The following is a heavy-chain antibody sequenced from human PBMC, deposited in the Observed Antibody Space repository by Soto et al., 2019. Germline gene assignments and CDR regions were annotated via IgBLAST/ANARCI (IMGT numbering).Heavy chain of an antibody. CDR3: ARDLDESGDVWTGVDLY. V-gene: IGHV1-18*01. CDR2: ISAYNGET. CDR1: GYNLHSYG. J-gene: IGHJ4*02. Sequence: QVQLVQGGAEVKRPGASVKVSCRASGYNLHSYGITWVRQAPGQGLEWLGWISAYNGETHSGQMLQGRVSLTIDISTSTAYMELTSLRSDDTAVYFCARDLDESGDVWTGVDLYWGQGTRVTVSS. D-gene: IGHD3-3*01.